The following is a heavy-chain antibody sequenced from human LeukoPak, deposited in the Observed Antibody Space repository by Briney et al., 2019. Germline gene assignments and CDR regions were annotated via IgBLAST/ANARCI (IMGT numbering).Heavy chain of an antibody. D-gene: IGHD5-24*01. Sequence: SETLSLTCAVSGGSFSDYYWTWIRQPPGKGLEWIGEINHSGSTNYNSSLQSRVTISVDTPKNQFSLKLNSVTAADTAVYYCVRDGYKSRDYWGQGTLVTVSS. CDR2: INHSGST. V-gene: IGHV4-34*01. CDR3: VRDGYKSRDY. CDR1: GGSFSDYY. J-gene: IGHJ4*02.